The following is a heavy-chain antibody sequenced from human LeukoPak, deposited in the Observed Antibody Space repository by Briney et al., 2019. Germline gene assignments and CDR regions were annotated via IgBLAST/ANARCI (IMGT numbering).Heavy chain of an antibody. CDR3: ARSYYDFWSGYYTEGNYGMDV. Sequence: SETLSLTCTVSGGSISSYYWSWIRQPPGKGLEWLGYIYYSGSTNYNPSLKSRVTISVDTSKNQFSLKLSSVTAADTAVYYCARSYYDFWSGYYTEGNYGMDVWGQGTTVTVSS. D-gene: IGHD3-3*01. J-gene: IGHJ6*02. V-gene: IGHV4-59*01. CDR1: GGSISSYY. CDR2: IYYSGST.